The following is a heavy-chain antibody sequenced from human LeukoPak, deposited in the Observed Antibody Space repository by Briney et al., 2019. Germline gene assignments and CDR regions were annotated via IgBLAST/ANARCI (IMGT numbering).Heavy chain of an antibody. D-gene: IGHD5-18*01. CDR2: MSSSSSYI. Sequence: GGSLRLSCAASGFTFSSYSMNGVRQAPGKGLEWVSSMSSSSSYIYYADSVKGRFTISRDNAKNSLYLQMNSLRAEDTAVYYCARDLVRGYSSRDWFDPWGQGTLVTVSS. V-gene: IGHV3-21*01. CDR3: ARDLVRGYSSRDWFDP. CDR1: GFTFSSYS. J-gene: IGHJ5*02.